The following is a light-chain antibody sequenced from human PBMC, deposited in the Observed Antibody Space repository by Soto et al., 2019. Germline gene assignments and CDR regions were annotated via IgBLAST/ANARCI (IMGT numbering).Light chain of an antibody. V-gene: IGKV3-20*01. J-gene: IGKJ1*01. CDR3: QQYGSSPRT. Sequence: EIVLTQSPGTLSLSPGERATLSCRASQSVISNYLAWYQQKPGQAPRLLIYGASSRATGIPDRFSGSGSGTDFTLTINRLEPEDFAVYSCQQYGSSPRTFGQGTTVEIK. CDR2: GAS. CDR1: QSVISNY.